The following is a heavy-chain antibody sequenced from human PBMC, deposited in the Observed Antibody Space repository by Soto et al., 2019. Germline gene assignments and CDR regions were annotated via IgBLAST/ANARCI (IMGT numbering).Heavy chain of an antibody. Sequence: LRLSCAASGFTFSSYGMHWVRQAPGKGLEWVAVIWYDGSNKYYADSVKGRFTISRDNSKNTLYLQMNSLRAEDTAVYYCAREGQWLDGHLGYWGQGTLVTVSS. CDR3: AREGQWLDGHLGY. V-gene: IGHV3-33*01. J-gene: IGHJ4*02. D-gene: IGHD6-19*01. CDR2: IWYDGSNK. CDR1: GFTFSSYG.